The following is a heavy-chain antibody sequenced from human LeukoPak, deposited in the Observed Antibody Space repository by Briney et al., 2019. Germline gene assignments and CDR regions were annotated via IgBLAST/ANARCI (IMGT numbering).Heavy chain of an antibody. CDR3: AGPIFGVVMNPFDY. CDR2: ISYDGSNK. J-gene: IGHJ4*02. D-gene: IGHD3-3*01. Sequence: PGRSLRLSCAASGFTFSSYAMHWVRQAPGKGLEGVAVISYDGSNKYYAGSVKGRFTISRDNSKNTLYLQMNSLRAEDTAVYYCAGPIFGVVMNPFDYWGQGTLVTVSS. CDR1: GFTFSSYA. V-gene: IGHV3-30-3*01.